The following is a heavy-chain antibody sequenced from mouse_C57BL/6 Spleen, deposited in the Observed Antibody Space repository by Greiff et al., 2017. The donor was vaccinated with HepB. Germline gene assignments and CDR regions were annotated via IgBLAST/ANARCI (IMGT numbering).Heavy chain of an antibody. J-gene: IGHJ1*03. CDR1: GYTFTDYY. D-gene: IGHD2-2*01. V-gene: IGHV1-76*01. CDR3: ARYGFLGYFDV. CDR2: IYPGSGNT. Sequence: QVQLQQSGAELVRPGASVKLSCKASGYTFTDYYINWVKQRPGQGLEWIARIYPGSGNTYYNEKFKGKATLTAEKSSSTAYMQLSSLTSEDSAVYFCARYGFLGYFDVWGTGTTVTVSS.